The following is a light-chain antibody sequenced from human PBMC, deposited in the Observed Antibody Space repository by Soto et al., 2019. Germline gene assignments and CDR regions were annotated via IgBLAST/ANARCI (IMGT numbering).Light chain of an antibody. CDR1: SSNIGAGYD. V-gene: IGLV1-40*01. Sequence: QSVLTQPPSVSVAPGQRVTSSCTGSSSNIGAGYDVHWYQQLPGTAPKLLIYGNSNRPSGVPDRFSGSKSGTSASLAITGLQAEDEADYYCQSYDSSLSGSYVFGTGTKVTVL. CDR3: QSYDSSLSGSYV. J-gene: IGLJ1*01. CDR2: GNS.